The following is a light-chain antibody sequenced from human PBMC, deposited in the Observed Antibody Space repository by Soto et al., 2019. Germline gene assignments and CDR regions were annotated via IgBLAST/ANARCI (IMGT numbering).Light chain of an antibody. CDR2: LGS. Sequence: DIVMTQSPLSLPVTPGEPASISCRSSQSLLHSNGYNYLDWYLQKPGQSPQLLIYLGSNRASGVPDRFSGSAAGTDFTMKISRVEAEDVGVYYYMHARQTVTFGPGTKVDIK. J-gene: IGKJ3*01. V-gene: IGKV2-28*01. CDR3: MHARQTVT. CDR1: QSLLHSNGYNY.